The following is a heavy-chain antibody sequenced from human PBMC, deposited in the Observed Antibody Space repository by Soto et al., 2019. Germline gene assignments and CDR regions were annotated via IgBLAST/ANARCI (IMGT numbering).Heavy chain of an antibody. Sequence: SVKVSCKASGGTFSSYAISWVRQAPGQGLEWMGGIIPIFGTANYAQKFQGRVTITADESTSTAYMELSSLRSEDTAVYYCASTLGYCSSTSCYDDAFDIWGQGTMVTVSS. CDR3: ASTLGYCSSTSCYDDAFDI. V-gene: IGHV1-69*13. D-gene: IGHD2-2*01. CDR2: IIPIFGTA. J-gene: IGHJ3*02. CDR1: GGTFSSYA.